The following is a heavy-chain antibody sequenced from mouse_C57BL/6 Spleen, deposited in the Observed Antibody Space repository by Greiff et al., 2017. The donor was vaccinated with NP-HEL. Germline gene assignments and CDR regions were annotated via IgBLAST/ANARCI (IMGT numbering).Heavy chain of an antibody. V-gene: IGHV5-4*03. CDR1: GFTFSSYA. Sequence: EVMSVESGGGLVKPGGSLKLSCEASGFTFSSYAMSWVRQTPEKRLEWVATISDGGSYTYYPDNVKGRFTISRDNAKNNLYLQMSHLKSEDTAMYYCARLRVDYWGQGTSVTVSS. D-gene: IGHD1-1*01. CDR3: ARLRVDY. CDR2: ISDGGSYT. J-gene: IGHJ4*01.